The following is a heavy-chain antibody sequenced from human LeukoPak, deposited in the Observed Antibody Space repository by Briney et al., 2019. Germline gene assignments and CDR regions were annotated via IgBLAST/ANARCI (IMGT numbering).Heavy chain of an antibody. CDR3: ARFDGYNANYFDY. V-gene: IGHV4-59*01. CDR1: GGSISSYY. D-gene: IGHD5-24*01. J-gene: IGHJ4*02. CDR2: IYYSGST. Sequence: SETLSLTCTGSGGSISSYYWSWIRQPPGKGLEWIGYIYYSGSTNYNPSLKSRVTISVDTSKNQFSLKLSSVTAADTAVYYCARFDGYNANYFDYWGQGTLVTVSS.